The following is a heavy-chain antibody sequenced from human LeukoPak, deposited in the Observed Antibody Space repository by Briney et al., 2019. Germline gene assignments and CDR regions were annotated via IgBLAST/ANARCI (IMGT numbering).Heavy chain of an antibody. CDR3: ARDLVCTMNCKDS. CDR2: MNPNSGNT. J-gene: IGHJ4*02. CDR1: GYTFTSYD. V-gene: IGHV1-8*01. D-gene: IGHD2-2*01. Sequence: ASVKVSCKASGYTFTSYDINWVRQATGQGLEWMGWMNPNSGNTGYAQKFQGRVTMTRNTSISTAYMELSSLRSDDTAVYYCARDLVCTMNCKDSWGQGTLVTVS.